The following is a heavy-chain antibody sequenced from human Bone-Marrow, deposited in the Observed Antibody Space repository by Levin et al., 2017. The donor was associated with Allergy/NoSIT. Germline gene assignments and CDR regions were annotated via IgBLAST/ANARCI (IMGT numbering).Heavy chain of an antibody. Sequence: QSGGSLRLSCAASGLTVSNNYMSWVRQAPGKGLEWVALIYSRGDTYYADSVKGRFTISRDNSKNTLYLQMNSLRTEDTAVYHCARNIPVTDLGFWGRGTLVTVSS. V-gene: IGHV3-53*01. J-gene: IGHJ4*02. CDR3: ARNIPVTDLGF. CDR2: IYSRGDT. D-gene: IGHD1-14*01. CDR1: GLTVSNNY.